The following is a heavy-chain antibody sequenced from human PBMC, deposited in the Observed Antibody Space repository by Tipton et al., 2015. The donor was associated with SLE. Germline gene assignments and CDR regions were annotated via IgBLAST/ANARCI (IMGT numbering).Heavy chain of an antibody. CDR3: ARNNLRAKHGAFDI. D-gene: IGHD4-17*01. Sequence: TLSLTCTVSGGSISSYYWSWIRQPAGKGLEWIGRIYTSGSTNYNPSLKSRVTMSVDTSKNQFSLKLSSVTAADTAVYYCARNNLRAKHGAFDIWGQGTMVTVSS. CDR1: GGSISSYY. J-gene: IGHJ3*02. V-gene: IGHV4-4*07. CDR2: IYTSGST.